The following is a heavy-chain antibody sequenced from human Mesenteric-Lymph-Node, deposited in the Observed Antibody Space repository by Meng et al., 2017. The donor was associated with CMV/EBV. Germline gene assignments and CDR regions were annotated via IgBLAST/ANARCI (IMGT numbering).Heavy chain of an antibody. CDR3: AKEGADCSGTSCYTGAFDI. J-gene: IGHJ3*02. V-gene: IGHV3-74*01. Sequence: GESLKISCAASGFTLSSHWMHWVRQAPGKGLVWVSRINSDGSTTSYADSVKGRFTISRDNAKNTLYLQMNSLRAEDTAVYYCAKEGADCSGTSCYTGAFDIWGQGTTVTVSS. D-gene: IGHD2-2*02. CDR1: GFTLSSHW. CDR2: INSDGSTT.